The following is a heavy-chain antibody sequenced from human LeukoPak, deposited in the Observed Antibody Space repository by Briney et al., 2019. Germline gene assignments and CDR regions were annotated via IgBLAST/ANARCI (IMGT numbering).Heavy chain of an antibody. Sequence: GGSLRLSCAASGFTVSSNYMSWVRQAPGKGLEWVSYIDSSSATTYYADSVKGRFIISSDNAKNSLFLQINSLRAEDTAVYYCAGSTVWSGIFQYWGQGTLVTVSS. D-gene: IGHD3-3*01. CDR2: IDSSSATT. CDR1: GFTVSSNY. J-gene: IGHJ1*01. V-gene: IGHV3-48*01. CDR3: AGSTVWSGIFQY.